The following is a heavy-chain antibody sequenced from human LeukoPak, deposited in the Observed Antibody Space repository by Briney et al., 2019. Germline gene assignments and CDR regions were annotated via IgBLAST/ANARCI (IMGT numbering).Heavy chain of an antibody. V-gene: IGHV1-69*06. CDR1: GGTFSSYA. CDR3: ARGYCTNGVCLWGAFDI. CDR2: IIPIFGTA. Sequence: ASVKVSCKASGGTFSSYAISWVRQAPGQGLEWMGRIIPIFGTANYAQKLQGRVTITADKSTSTAYIELSSLRSEDTAVYYCARGYCTNGVCLWGAFDIWGQGTMVTVSS. J-gene: IGHJ3*02. D-gene: IGHD2-8*01.